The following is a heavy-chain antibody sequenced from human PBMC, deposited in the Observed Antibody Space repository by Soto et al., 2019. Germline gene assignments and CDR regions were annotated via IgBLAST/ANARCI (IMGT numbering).Heavy chain of an antibody. CDR3: ADTTRY. J-gene: IGHJ4*02. CDR2: ISNSGST. D-gene: IGHD2-2*01. Sequence: SETLSLTCNVSGGSITGYHWSWIRQPPGKGLEWIGYISNSGSTNYNPSLKSRVTISVDTSKNQISLNLISVTAADTAVYYCADTTRYWGQGTLVTVSS. V-gene: IGHV4-59*01. CDR1: GGSITGYH.